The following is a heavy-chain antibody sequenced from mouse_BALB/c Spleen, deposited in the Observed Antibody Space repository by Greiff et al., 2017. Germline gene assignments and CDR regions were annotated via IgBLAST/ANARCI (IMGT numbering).Heavy chain of an antibody. CDR3: ARGGYGNYDYAMDY. V-gene: IGHV5-17*02. CDR1: GFTFSSFG. D-gene: IGHD2-1*01. Sequence: EVQRVESGGGLVQPGGSRKLSCAASGFTFSSFGMHWVRQAPEKGLEWVAYISSGSSTIYYADTVKGRFTISRDNPKNTLFLQMTSLRSEDTAMYYCARGGYGNYDYAMDYWGQGTSVTVSS. J-gene: IGHJ4*01. CDR2: ISSGSSTI.